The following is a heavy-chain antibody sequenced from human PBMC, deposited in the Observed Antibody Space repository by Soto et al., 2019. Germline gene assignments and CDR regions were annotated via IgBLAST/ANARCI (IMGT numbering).Heavy chain of an antibody. D-gene: IGHD3-10*01. Sequence: QVQLQESGPGLVKPSQTLSLTCTVSGGSISSGGYYWNWIRQHPGKGLEWIGYIYYSGSTNYNPSLKSRITISVDTSKTQFSLNLNSVTAADTAVYYWARVGSGTNFYYGMDVWGQGTTVTVSS. CDR3: ARVGSGTNFYYGMDV. CDR1: GGSISSGGYY. V-gene: IGHV4-31*03. J-gene: IGHJ6*02. CDR2: IYYSGST.